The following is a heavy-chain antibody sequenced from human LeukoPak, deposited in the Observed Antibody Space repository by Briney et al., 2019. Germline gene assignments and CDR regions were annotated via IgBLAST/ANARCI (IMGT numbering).Heavy chain of an antibody. D-gene: IGHD3-22*01. Sequence: GGSLRLSCAASGFTFSDYYLSWIRQAPGKGLDGVSYISGSGRTIYYVDSVKGRFTISRDNAKNSLYLQVNSLRAEDTAVYYCARGASSGYVDYWGQGTLVAVSS. CDR3: ARGASSGYVDY. CDR1: GFTFSDYY. J-gene: IGHJ4*02. V-gene: IGHV3-11*01. CDR2: ISGSGRTI.